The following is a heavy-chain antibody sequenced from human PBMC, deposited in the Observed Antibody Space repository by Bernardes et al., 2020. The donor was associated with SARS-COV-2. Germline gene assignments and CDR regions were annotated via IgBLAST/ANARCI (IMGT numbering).Heavy chain of an antibody. D-gene: IGHD5-12*01. V-gene: IGHV3-30-3*01. CDR2: ISYDGSNK. J-gene: IGHJ6*02. Sequence: GGSLRLSCAASGFTFSSYAMHWVRQAPGKGLEWVAVISYDGSNKYYADSVKGRFTISRDNSKNTLYLQMNSLRAEDTAVYYCARDRIVATIWGYYYYGMDVWGQGTTVTVSS. CDR1: GFTFSSYA. CDR3: ARDRIVATIWGYYYYGMDV.